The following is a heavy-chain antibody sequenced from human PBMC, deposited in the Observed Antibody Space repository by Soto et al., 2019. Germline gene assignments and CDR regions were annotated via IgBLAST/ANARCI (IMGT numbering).Heavy chain of an antibody. CDR1: GFICSSYD. V-gene: IGHV3-23*01. D-gene: IGHD2-8*02. J-gene: IGHJ3*02. Sequence: GGSLRLSCAASGFICSSYDMSWVRQAPGKGLEWVSTILVDGRTFYVDSVKGRFTISRDSSQNTVYLQMNSLTAGDTALYYCAKATATGGGAFDICGQGTLVTVSS. CDR2: ILVDGRT. CDR3: AKATATGGGAFDI.